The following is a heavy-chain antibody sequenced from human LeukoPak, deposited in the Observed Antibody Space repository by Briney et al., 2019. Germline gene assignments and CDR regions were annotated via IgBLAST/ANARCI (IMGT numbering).Heavy chain of an antibody. J-gene: IGHJ4*02. CDR2: INPNSGGT. CDR3: ARDRYYGSGTYDY. V-gene: IGHV1-2*02. Sequence: ASVKVSCKASGYSFTGYYMHWVRQAPGQGLEWMGWINPNSGGTKYAQKFKGRVTMTRDTSISTAYMELSRLRSDDTAVYYCARDRYYGSGTYDYWGQGTLVTVSS. D-gene: IGHD3-10*01. CDR1: GYSFTGYY.